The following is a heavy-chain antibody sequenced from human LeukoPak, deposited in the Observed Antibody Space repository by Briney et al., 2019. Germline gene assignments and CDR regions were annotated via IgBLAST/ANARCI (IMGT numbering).Heavy chain of an antibody. Sequence: SETLSLTCAVYGGSFSGYYWSWIRQPPGKGLEWIGEINHSGSTNYNPSLKSRVTISVDASKNQFSLKLSSVTAEDTAVYYCAELGITMIGGVWGKGTTVTISS. J-gene: IGHJ6*04. CDR1: GGSFSGYY. V-gene: IGHV4-34*01. CDR2: INHSGST. D-gene: IGHD3-10*02. CDR3: AELGITMIGGV.